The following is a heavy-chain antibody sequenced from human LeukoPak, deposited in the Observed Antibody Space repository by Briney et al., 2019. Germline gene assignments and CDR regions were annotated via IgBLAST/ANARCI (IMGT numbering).Heavy chain of an antibody. CDR2: IKSKTDGGTT. CDR3: TTAIDQYCDILTGYYISPDFDY. Sequence: GGSLRLSCAASGFTFSNAWMSWVRQAPGKGLEWVGRIKSKTDGGTTDYAAPVKGRFTISRDDSKNTLYLQMNSLKTEDTAVYYCTTAIDQYCDILTGYYISPDFDYWGQGTLVTVSS. CDR1: GFTFSNAW. J-gene: IGHJ4*02. D-gene: IGHD3-9*01. V-gene: IGHV3-15*01.